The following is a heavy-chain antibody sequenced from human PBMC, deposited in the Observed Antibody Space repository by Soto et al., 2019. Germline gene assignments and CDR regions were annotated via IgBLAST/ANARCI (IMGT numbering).Heavy chain of an antibody. Sequence: QVQLVQSGAEVKKPGSSVKVSCKASGGTFSSYAISWVRQAPGQGLEWMGGIIPIFGTANYAQKFQGRVTITADESTSTAYIVLSSLRSEATAVYYCAREEDYYDSSSGFTGGRLGWFDPWGQGTLVTVSS. CDR2: IIPIFGTA. J-gene: IGHJ5*02. V-gene: IGHV1-69*01. CDR3: AREEDYYDSSSGFTGGRLGWFDP. CDR1: GGTFSSYA. D-gene: IGHD3-22*01.